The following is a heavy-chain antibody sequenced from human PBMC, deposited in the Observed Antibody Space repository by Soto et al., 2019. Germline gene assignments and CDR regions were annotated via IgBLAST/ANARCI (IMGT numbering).Heavy chain of an antibody. CDR3: ARLLRETPPSLYVMDV. D-gene: IGHD1-26*01. J-gene: IGHJ6*02. V-gene: IGHV4-59*08. CDR1: GGSISSYY. Sequence: SETLSLTCTVSGGSISSYYWSWIRQPPGKGLEWIGYIYYSGSTNYNPSLKSRVTISVDTSKNQFSLKLNSVTAADTAMYYCARLLRETPPSLYVMDVWGQGTTVTVSS. CDR2: IYYSGST.